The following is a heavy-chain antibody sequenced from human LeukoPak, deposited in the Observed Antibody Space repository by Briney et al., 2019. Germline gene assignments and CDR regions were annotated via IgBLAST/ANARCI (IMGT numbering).Heavy chain of an antibody. D-gene: IGHD6-13*01. V-gene: IGHV3-21*01. J-gene: IGHJ4*02. CDR2: ISSSSSYI. CDR1: GFTLSSYS. CDR3: ARRSGTAAGLNYFDY. Sequence: KSGGSLRLSCAASGFTLSSYSMNWVRQAPGKGLEWVSSISSSSSYIYYADSVKGRFTISRDNAKNSLYLQMNSLRAEDTAVYYCARRSGTAAGLNYFDYWGQGTLVTVSS.